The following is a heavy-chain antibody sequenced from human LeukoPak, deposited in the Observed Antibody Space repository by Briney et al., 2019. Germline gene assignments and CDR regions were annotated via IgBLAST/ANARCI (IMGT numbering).Heavy chain of an antibody. CDR2: IYYSGST. V-gene: IGHV4-39*07. Sequence: SETLSLTCTVSGGSISSSSYYWGWIRQPPGKGLEWIGSIYYSGSTNYNPSLKSRVTISVDTSKNQFSLKLSSVTAADTAVYYCARAIAAAAKIPYYYYYYGMDVWGQGTTVTVSS. CDR3: ARAIAAAAKIPYYYYYYGMDV. J-gene: IGHJ6*02. CDR1: GGSISSSSYY. D-gene: IGHD6-13*01.